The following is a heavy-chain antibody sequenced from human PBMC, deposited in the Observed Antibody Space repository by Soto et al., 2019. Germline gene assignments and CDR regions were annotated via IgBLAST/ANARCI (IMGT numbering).Heavy chain of an antibody. V-gene: IGHV4-30-4*01. J-gene: IGHJ4*02. CDR2: IYYSGRT. D-gene: IGHD3-10*01. CDR3: ARVRFGEFTRDYYFDY. Sequence: SETLSLTCTVSGGSISSGDYYWSWIRQPTGKSLEWIGYIYYSGRTYYNPSLKSRVTISVDTSKNQFSLKLSSVTAADTAVYYCARVRFGEFTRDYYFDYWGQGTLVTVSS. CDR1: GGSISSGDYY.